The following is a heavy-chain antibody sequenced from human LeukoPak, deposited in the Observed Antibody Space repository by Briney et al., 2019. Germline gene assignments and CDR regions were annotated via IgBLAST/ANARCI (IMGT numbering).Heavy chain of an antibody. CDR2: ISSSSSTI. CDR1: GFTFSSYS. V-gene: IGHV3-48*01. J-gene: IGHJ4*02. D-gene: IGHD1-1*01. Sequence: GGSLRLSCAASGFTFSSYSMNWVRQAPGKGLEWVSYISSSSSTIYYADSVKGRFTISRDNAKNSLYLQMNSLRAEDTAVYYCARGMYNWNDVFDYWGQGTLVTVSS. CDR3: ARGMYNWNDVFDY.